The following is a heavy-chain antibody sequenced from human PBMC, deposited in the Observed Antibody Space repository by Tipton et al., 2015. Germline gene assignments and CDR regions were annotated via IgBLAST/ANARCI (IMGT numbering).Heavy chain of an antibody. J-gene: IGHJ5*02. Sequence: TLSLTCAVYGGSFSGYYWTWIRQPPGKGLEWIGEINHSGSTNYSPSLKSRVTILVDTSKNQFSLKLSSVTAADTALYYCARIGRPGRSSSSLFDPWGQGTLVTVSS. V-gene: IGHV4-34*01. CDR1: GGSFSGYY. D-gene: IGHD6-6*01. CDR2: INHSGST. CDR3: ARIGRPGRSSSSLFDP.